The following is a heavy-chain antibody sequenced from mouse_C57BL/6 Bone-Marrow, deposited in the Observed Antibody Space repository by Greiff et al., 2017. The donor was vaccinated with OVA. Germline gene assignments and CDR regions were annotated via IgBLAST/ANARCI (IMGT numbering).Heavy chain of an antibody. CDR1: GFTFSSYG. V-gene: IGHV5-6*02. CDR2: ISSGGSYT. D-gene: IGHD2-2*01. J-gene: IGHJ4*01. Sequence: DVMLVESGGDLVKPGGSLKLSCAASGFTFSSYGMSWVRQTPDKRLEWVATISSGGSYTYYPDSVKGRFTISRDNAKNTLYLQMSSLMSEDTAMYYCARLWLPYYAMDYWGQGTSVTVSS. CDR3: ARLWLPYYAMDY.